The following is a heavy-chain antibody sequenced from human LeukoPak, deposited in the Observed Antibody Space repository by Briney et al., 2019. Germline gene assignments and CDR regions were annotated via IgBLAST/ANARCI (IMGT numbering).Heavy chain of an antibody. J-gene: IGHJ4*02. CDR1: GFTFSSYA. CDR2: ISGSGGST. D-gene: IGHD2-21*02. Sequence: GVSLRLSCAASGFTFSSYAMSWVRQAPGKGLEWVSAISGSGGSTYYADSVKGRFTISRDNSKNTLYLQMNSLRAEDTAVYYCAKLVIRAYCGGDCYSYWGQGTLVTVST. CDR3: AKLVIRAYCGGDCYSY. V-gene: IGHV3-23*01.